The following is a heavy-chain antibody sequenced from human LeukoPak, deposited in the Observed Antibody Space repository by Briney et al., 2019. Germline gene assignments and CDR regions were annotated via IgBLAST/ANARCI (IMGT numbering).Heavy chain of an antibody. CDR2: ISSSGSTI. J-gene: IGHJ4*02. V-gene: IGHV3-48*03. CDR1: GFTFSSYE. Sequence: PGGSLRLSCAVSGFTFSSYEMNWVRQAPGKGLEWVSYISSSGSTIYYADSVKGRFTIPRDNAKNSLYLQMNSLRAEDTALYYCARDDYGSGSWNDYWGQGTLVTVSS. CDR3: ARDDYGSGSWNDY. D-gene: IGHD3-10*01.